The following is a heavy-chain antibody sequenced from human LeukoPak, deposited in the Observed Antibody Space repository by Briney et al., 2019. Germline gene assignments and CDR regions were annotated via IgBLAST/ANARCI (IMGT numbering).Heavy chain of an antibody. D-gene: IGHD5-18*01. Sequence: SETLSPTCAVYGGSFSGYYWSWIRQPPGKGLEWIGEINHSGSTNYNPSLKTRVTISVDTSKNQFSLKLSSVTAAETAVYYCARGPQGGYSYGPPPSYWGQGTLVTVSS. CDR2: INHSGST. CDR1: GGSFSGYY. CDR3: ARGPQGGYSYGPPPSY. J-gene: IGHJ4*02. V-gene: IGHV4-34*01.